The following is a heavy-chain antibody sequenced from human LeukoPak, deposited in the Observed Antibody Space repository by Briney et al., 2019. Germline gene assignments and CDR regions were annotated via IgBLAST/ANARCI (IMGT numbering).Heavy chain of an antibody. CDR3: ARSGIYSY. V-gene: IGHV4-38-2*01. J-gene: IGHJ4*02. CDR2: IYHNGST. CDR1: GYSISSGYY. D-gene: IGHD1-26*01. Sequence: SETLSLTCAVSGYSISSGYYWGWIRQPPGKGLEWIGNIYHNGSTYYNPFLKSRVTISVDTSKNQFSLKLSSVTAADTAVYYCARSGIYSYWGQGTLVTVSS.